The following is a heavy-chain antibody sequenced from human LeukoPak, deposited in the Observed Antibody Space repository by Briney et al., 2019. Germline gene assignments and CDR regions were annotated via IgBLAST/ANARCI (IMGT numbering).Heavy chain of an antibody. D-gene: IGHD2-2*01. CDR3: ARASWVSSTDAVR. Sequence: GWSLRLSCAASGLSFSSFAMSWVRQGPARGLAWVSSMSGNGETFYADSVKGRFTLSSDSSRNTVYFQLNNRRVEDTAIYYCARASWVSSTDAVRWGQGTLVTVSS. CDR2: MSGNGET. J-gene: IGHJ4*02. CDR1: GLSFSSFA. V-gene: IGHV3-23*01.